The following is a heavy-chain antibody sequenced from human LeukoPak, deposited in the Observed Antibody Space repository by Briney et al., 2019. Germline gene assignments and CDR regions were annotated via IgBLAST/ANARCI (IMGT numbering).Heavy chain of an antibody. CDR1: GGSISNSF. CDR2: IYTDGST. J-gene: IGHJ4*02. V-gene: IGHV4-4*07. CDR3: ARVPSGCGGTCAFDS. D-gene: IGHD2-21*01. Sequence: SETLSLTCTVSGGSISNSFWSWIRQPAGKGLEWIGRIYTDGSTNSNPPLRSRLTMSLDTSKNQFSLKLTSVTAADTAVYFCARVPSGCGGTCAFDSWGQGTRVTVSS.